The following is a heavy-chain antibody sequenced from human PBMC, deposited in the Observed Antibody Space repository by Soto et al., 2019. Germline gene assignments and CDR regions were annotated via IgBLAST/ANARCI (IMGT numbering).Heavy chain of an antibody. J-gene: IGHJ5*02. Sequence: SETLSLTCTVSGGSISTYYWNWIRQPAGKRLEWLGRIYTSGYTKYNPSLKSRVTMSLDTSKRQFSLKLSSVTAADTAVYYCARETVAGTHNSFDPWGQGMLVT. CDR2: IYTSGYT. D-gene: IGHD6-19*01. V-gene: IGHV4-4*07. CDR3: ARETVAGTHNSFDP. CDR1: GGSISTYY.